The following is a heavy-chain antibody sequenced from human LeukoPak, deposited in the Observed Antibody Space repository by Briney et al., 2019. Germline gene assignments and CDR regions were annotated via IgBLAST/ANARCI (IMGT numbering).Heavy chain of an antibody. D-gene: IGHD3-3*01. CDR3: ARDRPHYDFWSRQGYYYYMDV. J-gene: IGHJ6*03. CDR2: IYTSGST. V-gene: IGHV4-4*07. CDR1: GGSISSYY. Sequence: SETLSLTCTVSGGSISSYYWSWIRQPAGKGLEWIGRIYTSGSTNYNPSLKSRVTMSVDTSKNQFSLKLSSVTAADTAVYYCARDRPHYDFWSRQGYYYYMDVWGKGTTVTVSS.